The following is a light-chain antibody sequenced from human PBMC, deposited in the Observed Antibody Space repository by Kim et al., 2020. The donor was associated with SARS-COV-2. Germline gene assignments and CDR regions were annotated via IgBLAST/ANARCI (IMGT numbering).Light chain of an antibody. Sequence: EIVMTQSPATLSVSPGERATLSCRASQSVSSNLAWYQQKPGQAPRLLIYGASTRATGIPARFSGSGSGTEFTLTISSLQSEDCAVYYCQQYNNWPLWTFGQGTKVDIK. V-gene: IGKV3-15*01. CDR3: QQYNNWPLWT. J-gene: IGKJ1*01. CDR2: GAS. CDR1: QSVSSN.